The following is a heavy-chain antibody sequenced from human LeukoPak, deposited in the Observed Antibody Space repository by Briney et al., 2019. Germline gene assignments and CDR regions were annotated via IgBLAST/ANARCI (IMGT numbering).Heavy chain of an antibody. CDR3: ARQDATNYCDSSGSFDY. V-gene: IGHV5-51*01. CDR1: VYSFTSYW. D-gene: IGHD3-22*01. J-gene: IGHJ4*02. CDR2: IYPGDSDT. Sequence: GESLKISCKGSVYSFTSYWIGWVRQMPGKGLEWMGIIYPGDSDTRYSPSFQGQVTISADKSISTAYLQWSSLKASDTAMYYCARQDATNYCDSSGSFDYWGQGTLVTVSS.